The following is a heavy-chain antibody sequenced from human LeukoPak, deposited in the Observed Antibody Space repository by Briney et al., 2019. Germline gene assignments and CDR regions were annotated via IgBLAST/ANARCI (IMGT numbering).Heavy chain of an antibody. CDR2: INHNGNVN. J-gene: IGHJ6*02. V-gene: IGHV3-7*03. D-gene: IGHD6-13*01. Sequence: LPGGSLRLSCAASGFTFSSYWMNWARRAPGKGLEWVASINHNGNVNYYVDSVKGRFTISKDNSKNTVYLQMSSLRVDDTAVYYCAKAASSSWPSYYYGMDVWGQGTTVTVS. CDR1: GFTFSSYW. CDR3: AKAASSSWPSYYYGMDV.